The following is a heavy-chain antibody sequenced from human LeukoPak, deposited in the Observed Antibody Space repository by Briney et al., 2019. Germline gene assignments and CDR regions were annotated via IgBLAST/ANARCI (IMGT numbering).Heavy chain of an antibody. CDR3: ARRSVGGGERFDY. J-gene: IGHJ4*02. D-gene: IGHD3-16*01. CDR1: GGSVSSGSYY. V-gene: IGHV4-61*01. CDR2: VYYSGNT. Sequence: SETLSLTCTVSGGSVSSGSYYWTWIRQPPGKGLEWIGYVYYSGNTNYSPSLKSRVTISLDTSKNQFSLKLTSVTAADTAVYYCARRSVGGGERFDYWGQGTLVTVSS.